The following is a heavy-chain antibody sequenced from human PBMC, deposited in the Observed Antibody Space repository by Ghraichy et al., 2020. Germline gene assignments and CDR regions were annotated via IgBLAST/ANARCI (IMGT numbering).Heavy chain of an antibody. Sequence: SETLSLTCTVSGGSISSSSYYWGWIRQPPGKGLEWIGSIYYSGSTYYNPSLKSRVTISVDTSKNQFSLKLSSVTAADTAVYYCARNRSPARLMVRGVIISWFDPWGQGTLVTVSS. D-gene: IGHD3-10*01. CDR1: GGSISSSSYY. CDR3: ARNRSPARLMVRGVIISWFDP. CDR2: IYYSGST. V-gene: IGHV4-39*01. J-gene: IGHJ5*02.